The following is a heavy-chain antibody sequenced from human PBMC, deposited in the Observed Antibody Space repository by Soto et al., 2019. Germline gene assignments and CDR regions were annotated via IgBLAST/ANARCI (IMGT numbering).Heavy chain of an antibody. J-gene: IGHJ4*02. D-gene: IGHD3-16*02. CDR3: ASQNYIWGSYRYGPFDY. V-gene: IGHV3-23*01. CDR1: GFTFSSYA. Sequence: GGSLRLSCAASGFTFSSYAMSWVRQAPGKGLEWVSAISGSGGSTYYADSVKGRFTISRDNSKNTLYLQMNSLRAEDTAVYYCASQNYIWGSYRYGPFDYWGQGTLVPVSS. CDR2: ISGSGGST.